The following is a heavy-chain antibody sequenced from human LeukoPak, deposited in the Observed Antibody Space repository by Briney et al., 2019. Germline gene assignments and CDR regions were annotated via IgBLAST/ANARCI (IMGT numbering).Heavy chain of an antibody. J-gene: IGHJ4*02. CDR2: INPNSGDT. Sequence: ASVKVSCKASGYTITGYYIHWVRQAPGQGLEWMGWINPNSGDTNYAQKFQGRVTMTRDTSINTAFMELSRLRSDDTAVYYCARDRHWNQGNFDYWGQGTPLTVSS. CDR3: ARDRHWNQGNFDY. V-gene: IGHV1-2*02. CDR1: GYTITGYY. D-gene: IGHD1-1*01.